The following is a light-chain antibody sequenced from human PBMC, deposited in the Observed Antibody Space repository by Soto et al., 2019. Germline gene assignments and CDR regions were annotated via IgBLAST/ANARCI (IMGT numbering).Light chain of an antibody. J-gene: IGKJ5*01. CDR2: AAS. CDR3: QQANSFLVT. CDR1: QDISIW. V-gene: IGKV1-12*01. Sequence: DIQMTQSPSSVSASVGDRVTFTCRASQDISIWLAWYQQKPGKAPKLLIYAASSLQSGVPSRFSGSGSGTVFTLTISSLQPEDFATYYCQQANSFLVTFGQGTRLEIK.